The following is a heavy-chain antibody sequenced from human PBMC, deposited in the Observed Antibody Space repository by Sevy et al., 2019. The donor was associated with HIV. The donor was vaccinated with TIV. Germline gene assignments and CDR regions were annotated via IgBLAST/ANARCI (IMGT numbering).Heavy chain of an antibody. Sequence: GGSLRLSCAASGFTFSSYGMHWVRQAPGKGLEWVAFIRYDGSNKYYADSVKGRFTISRDNSKNTLYLQMNGLRAEDTAVYYCAKDLPYIVVVPAAIGWFDPWGQGTLVTVSS. J-gene: IGHJ5*02. D-gene: IGHD2-2*01. CDR1: GFTFSSYG. CDR3: AKDLPYIVVVPAAIGWFDP. CDR2: IRYDGSNK. V-gene: IGHV3-30*02.